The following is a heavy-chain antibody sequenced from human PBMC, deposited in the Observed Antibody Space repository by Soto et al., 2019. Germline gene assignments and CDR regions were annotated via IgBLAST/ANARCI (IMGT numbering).Heavy chain of an antibody. Sequence: SETLSLTCPVSGVSITSGRYYWSWIRQRPGRGLEWHGHSYHGGTTFYNPSLKRRVAISEDRSKNQFALNLSSVTAADTAVYYCAGGRTGLCCSRNECTGNWFDPWGQGTLVTVSS. CDR2: SYHGGTT. CDR3: AGGRTGLCCSRNECTGNWFDP. D-gene: IGHD2-15*01. J-gene: IGHJ5*02. CDR1: GVSITSGRYY. V-gene: IGHV4-30-2*01.